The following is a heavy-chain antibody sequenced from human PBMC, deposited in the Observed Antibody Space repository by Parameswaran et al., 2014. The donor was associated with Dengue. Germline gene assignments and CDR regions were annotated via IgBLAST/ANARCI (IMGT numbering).Heavy chain of an antibody. CDR2: ISSSSSYI. Sequence: VRQMPGKGLEWVSSISSSSSYIYYADSVKGRFTISRDNAKNSLYLQMNSLRAEDTAVYYCARVRYYYDSSGYYGDAFDIWGQGTMVTVSS. V-gene: IGHV3-21*01. CDR3: ARVRYYYDSSGYYGDAFDI. J-gene: IGHJ3*02. D-gene: IGHD3-22*01.